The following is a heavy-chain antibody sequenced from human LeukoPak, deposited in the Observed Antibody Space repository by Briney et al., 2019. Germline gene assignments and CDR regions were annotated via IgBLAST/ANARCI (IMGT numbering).Heavy chain of an antibody. Sequence: KPSETLSLTCSVSGGSINSYYWSWIRQPPGKGLEWIGYIYYIGSTNYNPSLKSRVTISIDTSKNQFSLELTSVTAADTAVYYCARSKSGTYSWFDPWGQGTPVTASS. D-gene: IGHD1-26*01. J-gene: IGHJ5*02. CDR1: GGSINSYY. CDR3: ARSKSGTYSWFDP. V-gene: IGHV4-59*08. CDR2: IYYIGST.